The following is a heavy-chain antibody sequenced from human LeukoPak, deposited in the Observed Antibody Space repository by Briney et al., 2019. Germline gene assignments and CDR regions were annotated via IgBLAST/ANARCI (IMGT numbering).Heavy chain of an antibody. CDR3: ARLADYYDSSGYYAHFDY. Sequence: GGSLRLSCAASGFTVSSNYMSWVRQAPGKGLEWVSVIYSGGSTYYADSVKGRFTISRDNSKNTLYLQMNSLRAEDTAVYYCARLADYYDSSGYYAHFDYWGQGTLVTVSS. CDR1: GFTVSSNY. D-gene: IGHD3-22*01. J-gene: IGHJ4*02. V-gene: IGHV3-53*01. CDR2: IYSGGST.